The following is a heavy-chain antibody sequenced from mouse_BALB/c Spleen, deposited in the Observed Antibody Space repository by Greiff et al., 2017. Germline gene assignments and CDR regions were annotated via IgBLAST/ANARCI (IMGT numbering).Heavy chain of an antibody. CDR1: GYSFTSYY. J-gene: IGHJ4*01. V-gene: IGHV1S135*01. CDR2: IDPFNGGT. Sequence: LQESGPELMKPGASVKISCKASGYSFTSYYMHWVKQSHGKSLEWIGYIDPFNGGTSYNQKFKGKATLTVDKSSSTAYMHLSSLTSEDSAVYYCARNGQYAMDYWGQGTSVTVSS. CDR3: ARNGQYAMDY.